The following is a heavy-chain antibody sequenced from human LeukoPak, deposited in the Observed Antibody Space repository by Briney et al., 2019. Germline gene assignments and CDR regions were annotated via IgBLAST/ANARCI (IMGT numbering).Heavy chain of an antibody. D-gene: IGHD2-2*01. CDR3: AKGATGYCSSTSCLYYFDY. CDR2: VTADST. V-gene: IGHV3-23*01. CDR1: GFTFGTYA. Sequence: GGSLRLSCAASGFTFGTYAMSWVRQAPGKGLEWASTVTADSTYYADSVKGRFTISRDNSKNTMYLQMDSLRAEDTAVYYCAKGATGYCSSTSCLYYFDYWGQGTLVTVSS. J-gene: IGHJ4*02.